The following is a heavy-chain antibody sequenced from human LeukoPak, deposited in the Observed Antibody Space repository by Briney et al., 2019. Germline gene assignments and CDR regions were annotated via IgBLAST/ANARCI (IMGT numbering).Heavy chain of an antibody. V-gene: IGHV3-48*03. Sequence: GGSLRLSCAVSGFTFVSHAMNWVRQAPGKGLEWISFINHGGSIVYYADSVKGRFATSRDNAKNSLYLQINSVGADDTAVYYCARDWGTTTRSNWIDPWGQGTLVVVSS. D-gene: IGHD2/OR15-2a*01. CDR1: GFTFVSHA. CDR2: INHGGSIV. J-gene: IGHJ5*02. CDR3: ARDWGTTTRSNWIDP.